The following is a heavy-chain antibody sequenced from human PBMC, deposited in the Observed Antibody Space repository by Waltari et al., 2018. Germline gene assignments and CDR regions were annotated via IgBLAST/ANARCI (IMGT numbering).Heavy chain of an antibody. CDR1: GGTFSSYA. CDR3: ARELTTPDYYYYGMDV. D-gene: IGHD4-4*01. CDR2: IIPILGIA. Sequence: KKPGSSVKVSCKASGGTFSSYAISWVRQAPGQGLEWMGRIIPILGIANYAQKFQGRVTITADKSTSTAYMELSSLRSEDTAVYYCARELTTPDYYYYGMDVWGQGTTVTVSS. V-gene: IGHV1-69*04. J-gene: IGHJ6*02.